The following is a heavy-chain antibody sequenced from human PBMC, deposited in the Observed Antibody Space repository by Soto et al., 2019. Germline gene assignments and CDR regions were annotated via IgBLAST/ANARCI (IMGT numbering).Heavy chain of an antibody. D-gene: IGHD1-26*01. CDR1: GYTFTSYG. J-gene: IGHJ5*02. Sequence: ASVKVSCKASGYTFTSYGISWVRQAPGQGLEWMGWINPNSGGTNYAQKFQGWVTMTRDTSISTAYMELSRLRSDDTAVYYCAYSGGILTGWFDPWGQGTLVTVSS. CDR3: AYSGGILTGWFDP. CDR2: INPNSGGT. V-gene: IGHV1-2*04.